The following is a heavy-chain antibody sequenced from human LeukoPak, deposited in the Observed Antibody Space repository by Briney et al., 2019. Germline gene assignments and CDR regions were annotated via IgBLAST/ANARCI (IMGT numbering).Heavy chain of an antibody. D-gene: IGHD3-22*01. CDR1: GYTFTGYY. J-gene: IGHJ4*02. V-gene: IGHV1-2*02. Sequence: ASVKVSCKASGYTFTGYYMHWVRQAPGQGLEWMGWINPNSGGTNYAQKFQGRVTMTRDTSISTAYMELSRLRSDDTAVYYCARDAYTCYYDSSGYSLFDYWGQGTLVTVSP. CDR2: INPNSGGT. CDR3: ARDAYTCYYDSSGYSLFDY.